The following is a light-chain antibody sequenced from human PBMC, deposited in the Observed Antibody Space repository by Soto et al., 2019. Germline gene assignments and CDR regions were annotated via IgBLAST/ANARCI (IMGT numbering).Light chain of an antibody. CDR2: DVT. CDR1: GSDVDNYNY. CDR3: CSYAGRYTYV. J-gene: IGLJ1*01. V-gene: IGLV2-11*01. Sequence: QSVLTQPRSVSGSPGQSVIISCTGTGSDVDNYNYVSWYQQHPGKAPNLMIYDVTKRPSGVPDRISGSKSGNTASLTISGLQAEDEADYYCCSYAGRYTYVFGTGTKVTVL.